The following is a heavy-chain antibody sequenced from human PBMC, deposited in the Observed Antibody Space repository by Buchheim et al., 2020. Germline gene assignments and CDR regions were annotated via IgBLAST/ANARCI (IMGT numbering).Heavy chain of an antibody. CDR3: ARGKRFLEWLLSVPILGSVDGWFDP. Sequence: QVQLVQSGAEVKKPGASVKVSCKASGYTFTSYDINWVRQATGQGLEWMGWMNPNSGNTGYAQKFQGRVTMTRNTSISTAYMELSSLRSKDTAVYYCARGKRFLEWLLSVPILGSVDGWFDPWGQGTL. D-gene: IGHD3-3*01. V-gene: IGHV1-8*01. J-gene: IGHJ5*02. CDR1: GYTFTSYD. CDR2: MNPNSGNT.